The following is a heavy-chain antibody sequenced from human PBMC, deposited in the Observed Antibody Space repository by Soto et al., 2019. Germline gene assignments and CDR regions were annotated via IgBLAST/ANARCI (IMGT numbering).Heavy chain of an antibody. CDR1: GGSISSGGYS. D-gene: IGHD3-10*01. V-gene: IGHV4-30-2*01. J-gene: IGHJ5*02. CDR3: ARGPSA. CDR2: IYHSGRT. Sequence: TLSLTCAVSGGSISSGGYSWSLIRQPPGKGLEWIGYIYHSGRTYYNPSLKSRVTISEDRSKNQFSLKLSSVTAADTAVYYCARGPSAWGQGTLVTVSS.